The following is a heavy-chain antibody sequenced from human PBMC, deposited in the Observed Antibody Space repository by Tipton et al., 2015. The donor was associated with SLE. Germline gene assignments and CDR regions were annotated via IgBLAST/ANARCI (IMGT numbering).Heavy chain of an antibody. CDR3: ARETSYAFDI. D-gene: IGHD1-7*01. CDR1: GGSISSYY. V-gene: IGHV4-4*09. Sequence: TLSLTCTVSGGSISSYYWSWIRQPAGEGLEWIGDIFRSGRTNYNPSLKSRVTISIDTPKSQISLRLSSVTAADTAVYYCARETSYAFDIWGQGTMVTISS. J-gene: IGHJ3*02. CDR2: IFRSGRT.